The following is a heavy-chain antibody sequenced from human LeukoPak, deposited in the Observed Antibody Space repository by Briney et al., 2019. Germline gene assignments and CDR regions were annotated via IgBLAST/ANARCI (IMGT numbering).Heavy chain of an antibody. CDR2: ISSSSGSI. Sequence: GGSLRLSCAASGFTFSNYNMNWVRQAPGKGLEWVSSISSSSGSIYYADSVKGRFTISRDNAKNSLHLQMNSLRPEDTAVYYCARDLRPYSGYDNLAFDIWGQGTMVTVSS. D-gene: IGHD5-12*01. V-gene: IGHV3-21*01. CDR1: GFTFSNYN. J-gene: IGHJ3*02. CDR3: ARDLRPYSGYDNLAFDI.